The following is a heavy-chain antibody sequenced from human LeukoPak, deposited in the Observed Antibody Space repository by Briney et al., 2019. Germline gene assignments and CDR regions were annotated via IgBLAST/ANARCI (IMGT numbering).Heavy chain of an antibody. V-gene: IGHV3-73*01. D-gene: IGHD2-2*01. J-gene: IGHJ4*02. CDR3: TSIYCSSTSCYYY. CDR1: GFPFSGSA. Sequence: PGGSLQLSCAASGFPFSGSAMHWVRQASGKGLEWVGRIRSKANSYATAYAASVKGRFTISRDDSKNTAYLQMNSLKTEDTAVYYCTSIYCSSTSCYYYWGQGTLVTVSS. CDR2: IRSKANSYAT.